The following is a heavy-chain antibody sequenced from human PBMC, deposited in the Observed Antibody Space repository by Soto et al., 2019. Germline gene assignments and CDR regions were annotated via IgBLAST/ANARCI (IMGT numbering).Heavy chain of an antibody. J-gene: IGHJ4*02. CDR2: IKSKTDGGTT. Sequence: PGGSLRLSCAASGFTFSNAWMSWVRQAPGKGLEWVGRIKSKTDGGTTDYAAPVKGRFTISRDDSKNTLYLQMNSLKTEDTAVYYCTTGAETGPWVLYFDYWGQGTLVTVSS. V-gene: IGHV3-15*01. CDR3: TTGAETGPWVLYFDY. CDR1: GFTFSNAW. D-gene: IGHD1-1*01.